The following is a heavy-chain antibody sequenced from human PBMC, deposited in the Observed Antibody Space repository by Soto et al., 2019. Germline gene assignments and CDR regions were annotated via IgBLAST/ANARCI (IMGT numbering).Heavy chain of an antibody. CDR2: MNPNSGNT. D-gene: IGHD3-9*01. CDR3: VRLPDNVDVLTGRSGYNDY. CDR1: GYTFTNYD. Sequence: QVQLVQSGAEVKKPGASVKVSCKASGYTFTNYDINWVRHATGQGLEWMGWMNPNSGNTGSAQKFQGRVTMTRDTSINRAYLELSSLRSDDTAVYYCVRLPDNVDVLTGRSGYNDYWGQGTLVTVSS. J-gene: IGHJ4*02. V-gene: IGHV1-8*01.